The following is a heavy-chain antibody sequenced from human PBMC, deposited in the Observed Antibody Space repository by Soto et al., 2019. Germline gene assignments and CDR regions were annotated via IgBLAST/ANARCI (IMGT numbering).Heavy chain of an antibody. CDR2: IIPIFDTT. CDR1: GGTFNSYA. CDR3: ARCRDSSGWNDALFFFDY. J-gene: IGHJ4*02. D-gene: IGHD6-19*01. V-gene: IGHV1-69*01. Sequence: QVQLVQSGAEVKRPGSSVKVSCKVSGGTFNSYALSWVRQAPGQGLEWMGGIIPIFDTTKYIQKFQGRVTITADESTSTAYMELSSLRSDDTAVYYCARCRDSSGWNDALFFFDYWGQGTLVTVSS.